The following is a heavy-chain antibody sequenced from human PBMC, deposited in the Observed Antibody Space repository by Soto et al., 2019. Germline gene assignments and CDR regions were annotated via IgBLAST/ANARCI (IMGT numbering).Heavy chain of an antibody. D-gene: IGHD1-1*01. J-gene: IGHJ4*02. CDR1: GGSISSYY. Sequence: SETLSLTCTVSGGSISSYYWSWIRQPPGKGLEWIGYIYYSGSTNYNPSLKSRVTISVDTSKNQFSLKLSSVTAADTAVYYCARHGISGGYFEYWGQGTLVTVSS. CDR2: IYYSGST. CDR3: ARHGISGGYFEY. V-gene: IGHV4-59*08.